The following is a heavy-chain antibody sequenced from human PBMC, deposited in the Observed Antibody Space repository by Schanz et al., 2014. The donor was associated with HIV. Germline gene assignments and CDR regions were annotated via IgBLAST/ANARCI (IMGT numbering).Heavy chain of an antibody. D-gene: IGHD1-26*01. CDR1: GGTFSNYA. CDR3: ARGRYSGSYYNY. Sequence: QVQLVQSGAEVKKPGSSVTVSCKASGGTFSNYAINWVRQAPEQGLEWMGGIIPIFGTSNYAQKFQGRVTITADESTRTAYMELSSLRSEDTAVYYCARGRYSGSYYNYWGQGTLVTVSS. CDR2: IIPIFGTS. J-gene: IGHJ4*02. V-gene: IGHV1-69*01.